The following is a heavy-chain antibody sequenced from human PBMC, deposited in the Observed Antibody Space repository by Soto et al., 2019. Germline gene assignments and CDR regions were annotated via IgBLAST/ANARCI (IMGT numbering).Heavy chain of an antibody. Sequence: QVQLVESGGGAVQPGRSLRLSCAASGFTFSNYGMHWVRQAPGKGLEWVAVIWYDGSNKYYADSVKGRFTISRDNSKNTLYLQMNSLRAEDTAVYYCASEYCSGGSCYYYGMDVWGQGTTVTVSS. D-gene: IGHD2-15*01. V-gene: IGHV3-33*01. J-gene: IGHJ6*02. CDR1: GFTFSNYG. CDR3: ASEYCSGGSCYYYGMDV. CDR2: IWYDGSNK.